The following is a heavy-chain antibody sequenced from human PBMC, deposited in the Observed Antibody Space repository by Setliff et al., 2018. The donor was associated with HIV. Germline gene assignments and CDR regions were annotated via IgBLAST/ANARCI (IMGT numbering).Heavy chain of an antibody. CDR3: ARGAWYTSGWYSSRYMDV. D-gene: IGHD6-19*01. Sequence: ASVKVSCKASGYTFTSYDINWVRQANGQGLEWMGWMNPNSGNTGYAQKFQGRVTMTRNTSISTAYMELSSLRSEDTAVYYCARGAWYTSGWYSSRYMDVWGKGTTVTVSS. CDR1: GYTFTSYD. V-gene: IGHV1-8*02. J-gene: IGHJ6*03. CDR2: MNPNSGNT.